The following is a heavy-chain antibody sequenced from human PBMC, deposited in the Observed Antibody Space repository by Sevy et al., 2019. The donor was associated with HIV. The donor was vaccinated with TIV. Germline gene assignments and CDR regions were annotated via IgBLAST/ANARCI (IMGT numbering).Heavy chain of an antibody. CDR1: GGSISSYY. CDR2: IYYSGST. J-gene: IGHJ6*03. V-gene: IGHV4-59*08. Sequence: SETLSLTCTVSGGSISSYYWSWIRQPPGKGLEWIGYIYYSGSTNYNPSLKSRVTISVDTSKNQFSLKLSSVTAADTAVYYCAGTFSGPYHYYYMDVWGKGTTVTVSS. CDR3: AGTFSGPYHYYYMDV. D-gene: IGHD1-1*01.